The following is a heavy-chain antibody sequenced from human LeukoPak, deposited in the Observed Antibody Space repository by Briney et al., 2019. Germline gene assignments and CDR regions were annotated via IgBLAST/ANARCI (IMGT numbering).Heavy chain of an antibody. CDR1: GGSISSYY. V-gene: IGHV4-59*01. J-gene: IGHJ4*02. CDR2: IYYSGST. Sequence: PSETLSLTCTVSGGSISSYYWSWIRQPPGKGLEWIGYIYYSGSTNYNPSLKSRVTISVDTSKNQFSLKLSSVTAADTAVYYCARGRSGCDYHDWGQGTLVTVSS. D-gene: IGHD5-12*01. CDR3: ARGRSGCDYHD.